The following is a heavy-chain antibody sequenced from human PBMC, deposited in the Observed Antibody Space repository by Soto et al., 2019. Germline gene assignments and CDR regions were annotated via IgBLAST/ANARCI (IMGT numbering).Heavy chain of an antibody. CDR1: GFSFSTYA. J-gene: IGHJ4*02. Sequence: QVQLVESGGGVVQPGRSLRLSCAASGFSFSTYAMHWVRQPPGKGLEWVAAIPCDGSNDGYPAYYAESVKGRFTISRDDSRNTLYLQMNSLRSEDTAVYFCARSEWSCCPGEFWGQGTLVNVSS. CDR2: IPCDGSNDGYPA. D-gene: IGHD3-3*01. CDR3: ARSEWSCCPGEF. V-gene: IGHV3-30-3*01.